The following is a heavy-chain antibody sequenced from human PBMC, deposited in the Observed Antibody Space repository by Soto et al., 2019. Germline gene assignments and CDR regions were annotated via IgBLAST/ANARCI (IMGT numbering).Heavy chain of an antibody. CDR3: ARDSEGYCSSTSCPNWFDP. J-gene: IGHJ5*02. V-gene: IGHV1-69*01. Sequence: QVQLVQSGAEVKKPGSSVKVSCKASGGTFSSYAISWVRQASGQGLEWMGGIIPIFGTANYAQKFQGRVTITADESTSTAYMELSSLRSEDTAVYYCARDSEGYCSSTSCPNWFDPWGQGTLVTVSS. D-gene: IGHD2-2*01. CDR2: IIPIFGTA. CDR1: GGTFSSYA.